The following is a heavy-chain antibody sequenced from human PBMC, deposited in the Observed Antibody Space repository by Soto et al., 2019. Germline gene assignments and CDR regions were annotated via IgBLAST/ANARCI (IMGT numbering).Heavy chain of an antibody. Sequence: SETLSLTCTVSGGSISSYYLSGIRQPPGKGLEWIGYIYYSGITNYNPSLKSRVTISVDTSKKQFSLKLSSVTAADTAVYYCARSREPGVHYGLDVWGPGTTVTVSS. J-gene: IGHJ6*02. D-gene: IGHD1-26*01. CDR3: ARSREPGVHYGLDV. CDR1: GGSISSYY. V-gene: IGHV4-59*01. CDR2: IYYSGIT.